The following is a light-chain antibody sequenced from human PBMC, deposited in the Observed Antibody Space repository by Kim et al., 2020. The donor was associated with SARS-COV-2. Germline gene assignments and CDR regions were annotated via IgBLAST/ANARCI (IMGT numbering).Light chain of an antibody. Sequence: DIQMTQSPSSLSASVGDRVTITCRASQTIASYLNWYQQKPGKAPKVLIYAASRLQSGVPSRFSGSGSGTDFTLTISSLQPEDFAVYYCQQSYSTPPTFGQGTKVDIK. J-gene: IGKJ1*01. CDR1: QTIASY. CDR3: QQSYSTPPT. CDR2: AAS. V-gene: IGKV1-39*01.